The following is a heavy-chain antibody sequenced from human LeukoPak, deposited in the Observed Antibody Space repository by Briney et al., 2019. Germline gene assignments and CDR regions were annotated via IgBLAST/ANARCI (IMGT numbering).Heavy chain of an antibody. J-gene: IGHJ4*02. CDR2: IIPIFGTA. CDR1: GGTFSSYD. Sequence: ASVKVSGKASGGTFSSYDISWLRQAPGQGLEWMGGIIPIFGTANYAQKFQGRVTITTDESTSTAYMELSSLRSEDTAVYYCARPSIAAALDYWGQGTLVTVSS. CDR3: ARPSIAAALDY. D-gene: IGHD6-13*01. V-gene: IGHV1-69*05.